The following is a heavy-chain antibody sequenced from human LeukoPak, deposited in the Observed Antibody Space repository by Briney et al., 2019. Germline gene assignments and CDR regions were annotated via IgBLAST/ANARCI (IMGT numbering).Heavy chain of an antibody. CDR2: ISAYNGNT. V-gene: IGHV1-18*01. J-gene: IGHJ4*02. D-gene: IGHD4-17*01. CDR3: ARGPTPLPYYFDY. CDR1: GYTFTSYA. Sequence: ASVKVSCKASGYTFTSYAITWVRRAPGQGLEWMGWISAYNGNTNYAQKLQGRVTMTTDTSTSTAYMELRSLRSDDTAMYYCARGPTPLPYYFDYWGQGTLVTVSS.